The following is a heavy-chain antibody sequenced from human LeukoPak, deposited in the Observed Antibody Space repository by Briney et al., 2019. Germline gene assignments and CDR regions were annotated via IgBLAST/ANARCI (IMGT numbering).Heavy chain of an antibody. D-gene: IGHD5-18*01. Sequence: ASVKVSCKASGYTFTGYYMHWVRQAPGQGLEWMGWINPNSGGTNYAQKFQGRVTMTRDTSISTAYMELSRLRSDDTAVYYCARAYVDTAMVGRGPFDYWGQGTLVTVSS. CDR3: ARAYVDTAMVGRGPFDY. V-gene: IGHV1-2*02. J-gene: IGHJ4*02. CDR2: INPNSGGT. CDR1: GYTFTGYY.